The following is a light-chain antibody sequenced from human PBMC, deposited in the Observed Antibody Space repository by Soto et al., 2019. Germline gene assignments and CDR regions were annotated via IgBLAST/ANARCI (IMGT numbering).Light chain of an antibody. J-gene: IGLJ3*02. CDR1: SSDIGGYNY. CDR2: EVS. CDR3: SSYATSIGV. V-gene: IGLV2-14*03. Sequence: QSALTQPASVSGSPGQSITISCTGSSSDIGGYNYVSWYQQYPGKAPKLLIYEVSNRPSGVSNRFSGSKSGNTASLTISGPQAEDEADYYCSSYATSIGVFGGGTKLTVL.